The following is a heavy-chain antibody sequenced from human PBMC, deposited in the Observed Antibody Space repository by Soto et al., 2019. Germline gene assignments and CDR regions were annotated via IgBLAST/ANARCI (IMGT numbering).Heavy chain of an antibody. CDR2: INPSVGST. J-gene: IGHJ4*02. Sequence: QVQLVQSGAEVKKPGASVKVSCKASGYTFTSYYMHWVRQSPGQGLEWMGIINPSVGSTSYAQKFQGRVTMTRDTSTSTVYMELSSLRSEDTAVYYCARALGYCSSTSCYAGPFDYWGQGTLVTVSS. CDR1: GYTFTSYY. CDR3: ARALGYCSSTSCYAGPFDY. V-gene: IGHV1-46*01. D-gene: IGHD2-2*01.